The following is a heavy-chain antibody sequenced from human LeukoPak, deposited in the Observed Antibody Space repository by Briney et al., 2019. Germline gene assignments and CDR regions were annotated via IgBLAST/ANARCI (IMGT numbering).Heavy chain of an antibody. V-gene: IGHV4-4*07. CDR2: ISSSGST. CDR3: ARGPYSYDSSGAFDI. J-gene: IGHJ3*02. CDR1: GGSISRHY. Sequence: SETLSLTCTVSGGSISRHYWSWIRQPAGKGLEWIGRISSSGSTNYNPSLKSRVTISVDTSKNQFSLKLSSVTAADTAVYFCARGPYSYDSSGAFDIWGQGTMVTVSS. D-gene: IGHD3-22*01.